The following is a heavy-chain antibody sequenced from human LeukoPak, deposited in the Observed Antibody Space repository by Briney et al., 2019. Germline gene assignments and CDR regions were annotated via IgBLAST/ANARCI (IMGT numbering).Heavy chain of an antibody. CDR2: IYHSGST. J-gene: IGHJ5*02. CDR3: ARGAMSGYCSGGSCYSDSWYFRGWFDP. CDR1: GYSISSGYY. V-gene: IGHV4-38-2*01. D-gene: IGHD2-15*01. Sequence: PSETLSLTCAVSGYSISSGYYWGWIRQPPGKGLEWIGSIYHSGSTYYNPSLKSRVTISVDTSKNQFSLKLSSVTAADTAVYYCARGAMSGYCSGGSCYSDSWYFRGWFDPWGQGTLVTVSS.